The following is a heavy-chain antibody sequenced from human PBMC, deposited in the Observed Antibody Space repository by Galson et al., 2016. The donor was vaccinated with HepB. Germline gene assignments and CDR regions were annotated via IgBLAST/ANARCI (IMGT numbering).Heavy chain of an antibody. D-gene: IGHD2-21*02. CDR1: GFTFSSYS. V-gene: IGHV3-21*01. J-gene: IGHJ6*02. CDR2: ISSSSSYI. Sequence: SLRLSCAASGFTFSSYSMNWVRQAPGKGLEWVSSISSSSSYIYYADSVKGRFTISRDNAKNSLYLQMNSLRAEDTAVYYCAKSLLGVTLVSYYYGMDVWGQGTTVTVSS. CDR3: AKSLLGVTLVSYYYGMDV.